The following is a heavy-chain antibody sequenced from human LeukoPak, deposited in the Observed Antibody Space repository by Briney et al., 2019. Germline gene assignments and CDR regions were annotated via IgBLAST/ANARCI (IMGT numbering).Heavy chain of an antibody. CDR2: INPKSGGT. CDR3: ARDLASCAGDCYSDGFDY. D-gene: IGHD2-21*02. J-gene: IGHJ4*02. V-gene: IGHV1-2*02. Sequence: ASVKVSCKTSGYTFSDYSIHWVRQAPGQGLEWMGWINPKSGGTNYARKFQGRVTLTGDTSISTTYMEVTRLRSDDTAVYYCARDLASCAGDCYSDGFDYWGQGALVTVSS. CDR1: GYTFSDYS.